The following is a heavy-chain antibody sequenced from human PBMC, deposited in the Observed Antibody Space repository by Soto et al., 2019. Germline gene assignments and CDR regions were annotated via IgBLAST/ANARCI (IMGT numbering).Heavy chain of an antibody. V-gene: IGHV2-5*02. CDR3: APSPRGSYFDF. Sequence: QITLKESGPTLVKPTQTLTLTCTFSGFSLSTSGVGVGWIRQPPGKALEWLALIYWDDDKRYSPSLKSRLTIPKDTSQNQVVLTMTHLDPVDTAPYYRAPSPRGSYFDFWGQGTLVTVSS. CDR2: IYWDDDK. J-gene: IGHJ4*02. D-gene: IGHD3-16*01. CDR1: GFSLSTSGVG.